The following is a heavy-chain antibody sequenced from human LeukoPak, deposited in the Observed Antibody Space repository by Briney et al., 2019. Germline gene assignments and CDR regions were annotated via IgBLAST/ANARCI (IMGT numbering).Heavy chain of an antibody. CDR2: IYYSGST. V-gene: IGHV4-59*12. J-gene: IGHJ5*02. D-gene: IGHD4-17*01. CDR3: ARDKTVTEGDWFDP. CDR1: GGSISSYY. Sequence: SETLSLTCTVSGGSISSYYWSWIRQPPGKGLEWIGYIYYSGSTNYNPSLKSRVTISVDTSKNQFSLKLSSVTAADTAVYYCARDKTVTEGDWFDPWGQGTLVTVSS.